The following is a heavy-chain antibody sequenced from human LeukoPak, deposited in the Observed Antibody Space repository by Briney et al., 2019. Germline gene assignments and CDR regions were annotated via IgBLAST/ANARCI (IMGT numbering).Heavy chain of an antibody. Sequence: GGSLRLSCAASGFTFSSYAMTWVRQAPGKGLEWVSAISASGSNTYYADSVRGRFTISRDNSKNTLSLQMNSLTSEDTAVYFCAKGSKTGSYSSYYFDYWGQGTLVTVSS. J-gene: IGHJ4*02. CDR1: GFTFSSYA. CDR2: ISASGSNT. CDR3: AKGSKTGSYSSYYFDY. D-gene: IGHD1-26*01. V-gene: IGHV3-23*01.